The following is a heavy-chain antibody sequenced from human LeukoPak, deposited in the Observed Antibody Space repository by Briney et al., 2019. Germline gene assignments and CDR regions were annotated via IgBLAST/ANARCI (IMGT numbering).Heavy chain of an antibody. CDR1: GGTFSSYA. J-gene: IGHJ4*02. Sequence: ASVKVSCKASGGTFSSYAISWVRQAPGQGLEWMGGIIPIFGTANYAQKFQGRVTITTDESTSTAYMELSSLRSEDTAVYYCARDLHPLWFGESPQGFDYWGQGTLVTVSS. V-gene: IGHV1-69*05. D-gene: IGHD3-10*01. CDR3: ARDLHPLWFGESPQGFDY. CDR2: IIPIFGTA.